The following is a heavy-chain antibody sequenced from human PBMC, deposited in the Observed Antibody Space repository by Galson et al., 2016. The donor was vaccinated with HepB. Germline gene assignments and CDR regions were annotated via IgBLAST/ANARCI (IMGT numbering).Heavy chain of an antibody. V-gene: IGHV3-48*01. CDR2: INSSSSTI. D-gene: IGHD3-22*01. CDR3: ARVQDSSGYYLTYYYGMDV. CDR1: GFTFSSYS. Sequence: SLRLSCAASGFTFSSYSMNWVRQAPGKGLEWVSYINSSSSTIYYADSVKGRFTISRDNAKNSLYLQMNGLRAEDTAVYYCARVQDSSGYYLTYYYGMDVWGQGTTVTVSS. J-gene: IGHJ6*02.